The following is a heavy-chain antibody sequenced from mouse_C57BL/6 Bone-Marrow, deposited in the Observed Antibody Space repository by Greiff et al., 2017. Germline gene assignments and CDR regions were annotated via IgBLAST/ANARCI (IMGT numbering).Heavy chain of an antibody. CDR1: GYTFTSYW. D-gene: IGHD2-5*01. Sequence: QVHVKQSGAELVKPGASVKLSYKASGYTFTSYWMQWVKQRPGQGLEWIGEIDPSDSYTNYNQKFKGKATLTVDTSSSTAYMQLSSLTSEDSAVYYCAGSNYEGDYWGQGTTLTVSS. CDR3: AGSNYEGDY. V-gene: IGHV1-50*01. J-gene: IGHJ2*01. CDR2: IDPSDSYT.